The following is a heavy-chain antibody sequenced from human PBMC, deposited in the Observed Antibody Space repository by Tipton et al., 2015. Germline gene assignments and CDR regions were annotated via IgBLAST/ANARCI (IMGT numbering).Heavy chain of an antibody. J-gene: IGHJ6*02. CDR2: ISHDRVNK. D-gene: IGHD7-27*01. V-gene: IGHV3-30*03. CDR1: GFAFFRHG. CDR3: ARALGSELGNYNYGMDV. Sequence: SLRLSCVASGFAFFRHGMHWVRQAPGKGLEWVAVISHDRVNKYYADSVKGRFTISRDNSNNTLYLQMNSLRSEDTAVYYCARALGSELGNYNYGMDVWGQGTTVTVSS.